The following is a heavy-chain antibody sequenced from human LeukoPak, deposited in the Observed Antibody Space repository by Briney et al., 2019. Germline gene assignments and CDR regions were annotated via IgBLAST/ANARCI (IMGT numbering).Heavy chain of an antibody. CDR1: GFTFSSYW. CDR3: ARNQRRLDY. CDR2: IKQDGSEK. Sequence: GGSLRLSCAASGFTFSSYWMSWVRQAPGKGLEWVAHIKQDGSEKYYVDYVKGRFTISRDNAKNSLSLQVNSLRAEDTAVYYCARNQRRLDYWGQGTLVTVSS. V-gene: IGHV3-7*01. D-gene: IGHD1-14*01. J-gene: IGHJ4*02.